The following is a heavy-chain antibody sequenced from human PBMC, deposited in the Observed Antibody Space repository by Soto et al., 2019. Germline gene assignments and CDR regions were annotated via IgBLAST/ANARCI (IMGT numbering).Heavy chain of an antibody. J-gene: IGHJ4*02. CDR1: GGSVSSGSYY. D-gene: IGHD3-3*01. V-gene: IGHV4-31*03. CDR3: ARGREIFGAVTPFEY. Sequence: PSETLSLTCTVSGGSVSSGSYYWSWIRQHPGRGLEWIGYIYYTGNTYYNPSLKSRLAISVDTSKNQFSLSLRSVTAADTAVYYCARGREIFGAVTPFEYWGQGTQVTVSS. CDR2: IYYTGNT.